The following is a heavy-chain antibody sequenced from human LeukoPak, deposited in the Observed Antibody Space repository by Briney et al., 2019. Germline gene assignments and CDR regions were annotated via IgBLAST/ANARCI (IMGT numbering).Heavy chain of an antibody. J-gene: IGHJ3*02. CDR1: GFTFSDYY. V-gene: IGHV3-21*01. D-gene: IGHD5-18*01. Sequence: GGSLRLSCAASGFTFSDYYMSWIRQAPGKGLEWVSSISSSSSYIYYADSVKGRFTISRDNAKNSLYLQMNSLRAEDTAVYYCAREQYTMGAFDIWGQGTMVTVSS. CDR3: AREQYTMGAFDI. CDR2: ISSSSSYI.